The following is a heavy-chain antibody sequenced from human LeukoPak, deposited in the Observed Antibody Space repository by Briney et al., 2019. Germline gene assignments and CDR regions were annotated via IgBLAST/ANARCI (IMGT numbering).Heavy chain of an antibody. CDR1: GFTFSSYE. D-gene: IGHD5-18*01. Sequence: GVSLRLSCAASGFTFSSYEMNWVRQAPGKGLEWVSYISSSGSTIYYADSVKGRFTISRDNAKNSLYLQMNSLRAEDTAVYYCARVVQLRRPFDYWGQGTLVTVSS. J-gene: IGHJ4*02. CDR3: ARVVQLRRPFDY. CDR2: ISSSGSTI. V-gene: IGHV3-48*03.